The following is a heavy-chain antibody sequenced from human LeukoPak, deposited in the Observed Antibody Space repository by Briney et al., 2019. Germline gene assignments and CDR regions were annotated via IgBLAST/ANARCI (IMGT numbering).Heavy chain of an antibody. V-gene: IGHV3-66*01. CDR1: GFTVSSNY. D-gene: IGHD3-22*01. CDR2: IYSGGST. J-gene: IGHJ4*02. Sequence: GGSLRLSCAASGFTVSSNYMSWVRQAPGKGLEWASVIYSGGSTYYADSVKGRFTISRDNSKNTLYLQMNSLRAEDTAVYYCARVNYYDSSGYSDWGQGTLVTVSS. CDR3: ARVNYYDSSGYSD.